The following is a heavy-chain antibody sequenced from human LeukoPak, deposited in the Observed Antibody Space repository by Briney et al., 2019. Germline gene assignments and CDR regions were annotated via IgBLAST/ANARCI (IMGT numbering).Heavy chain of an antibody. J-gene: IGHJ6*02. D-gene: IGHD1-26*01. CDR3: ARAGGPGTYYYYGMDV. CDR1: GNTFTGYY. V-gene: IGHV1-2*04. CDR2: INPNSGGT. Sequence: VASVKVSCKASGNTFTGYYMHWVRQAPGQGLEWMGRINPNSGGTNYAQKFQGWVAMTRDTSIRTAYMELSRLRSDDAAVYYCARAGGPGTYYYYGMDVWGQGTTVTVSS.